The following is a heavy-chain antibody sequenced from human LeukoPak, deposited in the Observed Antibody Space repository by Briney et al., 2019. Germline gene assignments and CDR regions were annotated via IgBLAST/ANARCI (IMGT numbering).Heavy chain of an antibody. Sequence: PGGSLRLSCAASGFTFTNFAVNWVRQAPGKGLEWVSYISSSSSTIYYADSVKGRFTISRDNAKNSLYLQMNSLRAEDTAVYYCASSPNYYDSSGYYSPWGQGTLVTVSS. CDR2: ISSSSSTI. CDR3: ASSPNYYDSSGYYSP. V-gene: IGHV3-48*04. J-gene: IGHJ5*02. D-gene: IGHD3-22*01. CDR1: GFTFTNFA.